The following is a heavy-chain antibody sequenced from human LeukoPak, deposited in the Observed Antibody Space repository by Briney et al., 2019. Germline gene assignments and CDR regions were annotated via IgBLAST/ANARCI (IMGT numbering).Heavy chain of an antibody. Sequence: SETLSLTCTVSGGSISSSSYYWGWIRQPPAKGLEWIGEINNSGSTNYNPSLKSRVTISVDTSKNQFSLKLSSVTAADTAVYYCARASIAARPRKYYYMDVWGKGTTVTVSS. CDR1: GGSISSSSYY. J-gene: IGHJ6*03. V-gene: IGHV4-39*07. D-gene: IGHD6-6*01. CDR2: INNSGST. CDR3: ARASIAARPRKYYYMDV.